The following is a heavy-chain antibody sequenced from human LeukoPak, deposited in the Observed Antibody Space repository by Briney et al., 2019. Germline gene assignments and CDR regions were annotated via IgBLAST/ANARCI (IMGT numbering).Heavy chain of an antibody. CDR3: ARGNCSSTSCYTGGDY. CDR2: IIPIFGTA. D-gene: IGHD2-2*02. Sequence: ASVKVSCKASGGTFSSYAISWVRQAPGQGLEWMGGIIPIFGTANYAQKFQGRVTITTDESTSTAYMELSSLRSEDTAVYYCARGNCSSTSCYTGGDYWGQGTLVTVSS. J-gene: IGHJ4*02. CDR1: GGTFSSYA. V-gene: IGHV1-69*05.